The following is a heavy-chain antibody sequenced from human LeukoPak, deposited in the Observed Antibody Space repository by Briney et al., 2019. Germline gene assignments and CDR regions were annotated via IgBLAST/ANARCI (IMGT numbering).Heavy chain of an antibody. D-gene: IGHD5-18*01. Sequence: SDTLSLTCTVSGGSISSSSYYWGWIRQPPGKGLEWIGSIYYSGSTYYNPSLKSRVTISVDTSKNQFSLKLSSVTAADTAVYYCATEGTATDAFDIWGQGTMVTVSS. J-gene: IGHJ3*02. CDR1: GGSISSSSYY. CDR3: ATEGTATDAFDI. V-gene: IGHV4-39*01. CDR2: IYYSGST.